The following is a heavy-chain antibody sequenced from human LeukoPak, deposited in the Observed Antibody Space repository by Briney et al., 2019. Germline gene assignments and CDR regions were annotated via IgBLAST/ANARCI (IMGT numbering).Heavy chain of an antibody. CDR3: VKALRLVTTHYDY. Sequence: GGSLRLSCSASGFTFSSSXMHWVRQAPGKXXXXXXXITSNGGSTYYADSVKGRFTISRDNSKNTLYLQMSSLRPDDTALYYCVKALRLVTTHYDYWGQGTLVTVSS. CDR2: ITSNGGST. V-gene: IGHV3-64D*09. CDR1: GFTFSSSX. J-gene: IGHJ4*02. D-gene: IGHD4-17*01.